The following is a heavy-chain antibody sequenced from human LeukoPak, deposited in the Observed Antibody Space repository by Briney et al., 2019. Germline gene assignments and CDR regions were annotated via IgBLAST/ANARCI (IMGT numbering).Heavy chain of an antibody. CDR2: ISTSGP. J-gene: IGHJ4*02. CDR3: AKDHEGDGYTCIDY. Sequence: GGSLRLSCAASGFTFSRLAMTWVRQAPGKGLEWVSTISTSGPYYADAVRGRFTISRDNSRNTLSLQMDSLRAEDTAVYYCAKDHEGDGYTCIDYWGVGTLVTVSS. D-gene: IGHD6-13*01. CDR1: GFTFSRLA. V-gene: IGHV3-23*01.